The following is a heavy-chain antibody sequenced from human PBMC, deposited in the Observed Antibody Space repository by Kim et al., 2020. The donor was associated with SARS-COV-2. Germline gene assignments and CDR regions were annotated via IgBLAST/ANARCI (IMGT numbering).Heavy chain of an antibody. D-gene: IGHD4-17*01. J-gene: IGHJ4*02. V-gene: IGHV3-21*01. Sequence: ADSVKGRFTISRDNAGNSLYLQINSLRAEDTAVYYCARERIAHDYGAPFDQWGQGTLVTVSS. CDR3: ARERIAHDYGAPFDQ.